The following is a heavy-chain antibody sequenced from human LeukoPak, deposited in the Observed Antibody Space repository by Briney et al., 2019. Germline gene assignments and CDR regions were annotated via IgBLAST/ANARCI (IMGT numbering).Heavy chain of an antibody. J-gene: IGHJ4*02. Sequence: SETLSLTCTVSGGSISSSSYYWGWLRQPPGKGLEWIGSIYYSGSTYYNPSLKSRVTISVDTSKNQFSLKLSSVTAADTAVYYCARGLEWLLYFDYWGQGTLVTVSS. CDR2: IYYSGST. CDR3: ARGLEWLLYFDY. CDR1: GGSISSSSYY. D-gene: IGHD3-3*01. V-gene: IGHV4-39*01.